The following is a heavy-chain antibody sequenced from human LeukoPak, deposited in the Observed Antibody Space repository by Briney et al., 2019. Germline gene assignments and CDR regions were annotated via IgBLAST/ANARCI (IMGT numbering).Heavy chain of an antibody. Sequence: ASVKVSCKASGYTFTDYYMNWVRQAPGQGLEWVGWINPNSGGTNYAQKFQGRVTMTRDTSISTAYMELSRLRSDDTAVYYCARLTRQGRAFDIWGQGTMVTVSS. CDR2: INPNSGGT. CDR1: GYTFTDYY. V-gene: IGHV1-2*02. J-gene: IGHJ3*02. D-gene: IGHD3-10*01. CDR3: ARLTRQGRAFDI.